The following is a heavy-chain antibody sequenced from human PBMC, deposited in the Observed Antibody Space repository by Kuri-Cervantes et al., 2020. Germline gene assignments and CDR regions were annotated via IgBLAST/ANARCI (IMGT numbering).Heavy chain of an antibody. CDR3: ARDRGRNLMPY. Sequence: ASVKVSCKASGYTFTSYGISWVRQAPRQGLEWMGWISAYNGNTNYAQKLQGRVTMTTDTSTSTAYMELSSLRSEDTATYYCARDRGRNLMPYWGQGSLVTVSS. V-gene: IGHV1-18*01. J-gene: IGHJ4*02. CDR1: GYTFTSYG. CDR2: ISAYNGNT. D-gene: IGHD2-8*01.